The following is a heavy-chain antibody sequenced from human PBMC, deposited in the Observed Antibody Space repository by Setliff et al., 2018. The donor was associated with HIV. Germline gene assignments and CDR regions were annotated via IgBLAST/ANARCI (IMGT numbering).Heavy chain of an antibody. CDR2: IYHTGST. CDR1: GGSSSSSNW. CDR3: ASRFGGYGRYFDL. D-gene: IGHD5-12*01. J-gene: IGHJ2*01. Sequence: PSETLSLTCAVSGGSSSSSNWWTWVRQPPGKGLEWIGEIYHTGSTNYNPSLKSRVSISVDNSKNQFSLKLSSVTAADTAMYYCASRFGGYGRYFDLWGRGTLVTVSS. V-gene: IGHV4-4*02.